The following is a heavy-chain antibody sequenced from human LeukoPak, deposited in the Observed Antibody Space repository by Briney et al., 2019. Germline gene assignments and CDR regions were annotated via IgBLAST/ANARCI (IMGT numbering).Heavy chain of an antibody. J-gene: IGHJ3*01. D-gene: IGHD2-2*02. V-gene: IGHV5-51*01. CDR2: IYPGDSDT. CDR1: GYSFPNYW. Sequence: GESLKISCKGSGYSFPNYWIGWVRQMPGKGLEWMGIIYPGDSDTRYSPSFRGQVTTSADKSISTAYLQWSSLKGSDTAMYYCARLYTNNEDVWGQGTMVTVSS. CDR3: ARLYTNNEDV.